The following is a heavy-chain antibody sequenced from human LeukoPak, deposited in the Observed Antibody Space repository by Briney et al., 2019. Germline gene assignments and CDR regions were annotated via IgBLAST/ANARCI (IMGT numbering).Heavy chain of an antibody. D-gene: IGHD6-13*01. V-gene: IGHV1-18*01. CDR3: ARVSAYSSSWYNYYYYMDV. CDR1: GYTFTSYG. Sequence: ASVKVSCKASGYTFTSYGISWVRRAPGQGLEWMGWISAYNGNTNYAQKLQGRVTMTTDTSTSTAYMELRSLRSDDTAVYYCARVSAYSSSWYNYYYYMDVWGKGTTVTVSS. CDR2: ISAYNGNT. J-gene: IGHJ6*03.